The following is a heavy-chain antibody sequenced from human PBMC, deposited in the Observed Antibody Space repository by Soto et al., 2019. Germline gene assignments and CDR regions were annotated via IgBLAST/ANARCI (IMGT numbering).Heavy chain of an antibody. CDR3: ARVGRYGWDFDH. Sequence: CGSLRLSCAASEFSFRSYWMTWVRQAPGKGLEWVALINEDGSQKYYVGSVKGRFIISRDNAKDSVYMQMDSLRAGDTAVYFCARVGRYGWDFDHWGQGTMVTVSS. V-gene: IGHV3-7*01. D-gene: IGHD5-18*01. J-gene: IGHJ4*02. CDR2: INEDGSQK. CDR1: EFSFRSYW.